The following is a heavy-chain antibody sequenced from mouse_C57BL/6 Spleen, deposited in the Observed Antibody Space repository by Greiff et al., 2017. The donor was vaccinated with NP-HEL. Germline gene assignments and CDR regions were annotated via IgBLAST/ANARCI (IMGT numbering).Heavy chain of an antibody. CDR2: IYPGSGST. J-gene: IGHJ3*01. V-gene: IGHV1-55*01. Sequence: QVQLQQPGAELVKPGASVKMSCKASGYTFTSYWITWVKQRPGQGLEWIGDIYPGSGSTNYNEKFKSKATLTVDTSSSTAYMQLSSLTSEDSAVYYCARDYYGRSWFAYWGQGTLVTVSA. CDR1: GYTFTSYW. D-gene: IGHD1-1*01. CDR3: ARDYYGRSWFAY.